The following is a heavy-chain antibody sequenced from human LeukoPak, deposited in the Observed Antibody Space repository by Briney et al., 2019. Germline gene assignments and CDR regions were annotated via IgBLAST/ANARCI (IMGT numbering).Heavy chain of an antibody. D-gene: IGHD3-22*01. CDR3: ARDFYYDSSGYYKPNFDY. Sequence: GGSLRLSCAASGFTFSSYWMSGVRQAPGKGLEGVANIKQDGSEKYYVDSVKGRFTISRDNAKNSLYLQMNSLRAEDTAEYYCARDFYYDSSGYYKPNFDYWGQGTLVTVSS. J-gene: IGHJ4*02. V-gene: IGHV3-7*01. CDR1: GFTFSSYW. CDR2: IKQDGSEK.